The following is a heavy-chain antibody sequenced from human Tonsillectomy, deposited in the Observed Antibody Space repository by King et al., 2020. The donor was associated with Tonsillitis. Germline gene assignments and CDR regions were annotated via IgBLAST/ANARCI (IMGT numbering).Heavy chain of an antibody. V-gene: IGHV3-48*02. CDR1: GFTFSSYS. CDR3: ARDEWAAGIHLGDFDY. Sequence: LQLVQSGGGLVQPGGSLRLSCAASGFTFSSYSMNWVRQAPGKGLEWVSYIGSTSSTVYYADSVQGRFTISRDNAKNSLFLQMNSLRDEDTAVYYCARDEWAAGIHLGDFDYWGQGTLVTVSS. D-gene: IGHD1-26*01. CDR2: IGSTSSTV. J-gene: IGHJ4*02.